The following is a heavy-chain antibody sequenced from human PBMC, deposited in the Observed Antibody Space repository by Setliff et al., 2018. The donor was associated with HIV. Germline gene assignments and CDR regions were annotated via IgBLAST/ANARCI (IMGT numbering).Heavy chain of an antibody. CDR1: GYTFTGYY. Sequence: GASVKVSCKASGYTFTGYYIHWVRQAPGQGLEWMGWINPNSGGTKYAQRFQGRVTTTRDTSITAGYMELSRLRSDDTAVYYCARGGGISGNYPGVWFDPWGQGTLVTSPQ. V-gene: IGHV1-2*02. CDR3: ARGGGISGNYPGVWFDP. J-gene: IGHJ5*02. CDR2: INPNSGGT. D-gene: IGHD1-26*01.